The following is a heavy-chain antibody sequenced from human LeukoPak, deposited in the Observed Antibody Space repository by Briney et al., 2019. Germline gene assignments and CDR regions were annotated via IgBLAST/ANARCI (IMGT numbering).Heavy chain of an antibody. CDR1: GGTFSSYA. V-gene: IGHV1-69*13. J-gene: IGHJ4*02. D-gene: IGHD6-19*01. Sequence: GASVKVSCKASGGTFSSYAISWVRQAPGQGLEWMGGIIPIFGTANYAQKFQGRVTITADESTSTAYMELSSLRSEDTAVYYCARVHYGQQWLVPDFDYWGQGTLVTVSS. CDR2: IIPIFGTA. CDR3: ARVHYGQQWLVPDFDY.